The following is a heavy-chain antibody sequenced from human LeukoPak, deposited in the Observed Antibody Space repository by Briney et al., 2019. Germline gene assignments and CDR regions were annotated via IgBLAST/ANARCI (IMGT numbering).Heavy chain of an antibody. CDR3: ARDSGSYYVY. CDR2: IYYSGST. CDR1: GGSISSSSYY. D-gene: IGHD1-26*01. J-gene: IGHJ4*02. V-gene: IGHV4-39*07. Sequence: SETLSLTCTVSGGSISSSSYYWGWIRQPPGKGLEWIGSIYYSGSTYYNPSLKSRVTISVDTSKNQFSLKLSSVTAADTAVYYCARDSGSYYVYWGQRTLVTVSS.